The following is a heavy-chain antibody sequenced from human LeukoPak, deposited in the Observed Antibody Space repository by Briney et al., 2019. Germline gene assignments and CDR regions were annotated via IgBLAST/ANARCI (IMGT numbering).Heavy chain of an antibody. CDR1: GFTFSSYA. D-gene: IGHD5-18*01. CDR2: IRSNGGST. CDR3: ARDGGTAMVFGAFDI. J-gene: IGHJ3*02. Sequence: GGSLRLSCAASGFTFSSYAMHWVRQALGKGLEYVSAIRSNGGSTYYANSVKGRFTISRDNSKITLYLQMGSLRAEDMAVYYCARDGGTAMVFGAFDIWGQGTMVTVSS. V-gene: IGHV3-64*01.